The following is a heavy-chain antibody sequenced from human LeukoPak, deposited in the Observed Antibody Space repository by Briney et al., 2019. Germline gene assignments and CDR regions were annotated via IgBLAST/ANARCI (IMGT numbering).Heavy chain of an antibody. CDR1: GGTFISYA. V-gene: IGHV1-69*13. CDR2: IIPIFGTE. CDR3: AGGGSGSYADFDY. Sequence: GASVTVSFKASGGTFISYAISWVRQAPGQGREWMGGIIPIFGTENYAQKFQGRVTITADESTSTAYMELSSLRSEDTAVYYCAGGGSGSYADFDYWGQGTLVTVSS. J-gene: IGHJ4*02. D-gene: IGHD3-10*01.